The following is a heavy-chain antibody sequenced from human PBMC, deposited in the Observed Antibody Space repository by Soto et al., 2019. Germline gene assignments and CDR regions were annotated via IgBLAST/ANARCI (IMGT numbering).Heavy chain of an antibody. V-gene: IGHV1-69*01. Sequence: QVHLVQSGAEVKKPGSSVKVSCKISGATLSNYAVNWLRQAPGHGLEWVGGVISLFDATYYTQKFQGRATITAGEFTTTAYLELSRLTSEDTAIYFCARAAAPSTMTRHFEYWGQGTLITVSS. CDR1: GATLSNYA. D-gene: IGHD6-13*01. CDR3: ARAAAPSTMTRHFEY. J-gene: IGHJ4*02. CDR2: VISLFDAT.